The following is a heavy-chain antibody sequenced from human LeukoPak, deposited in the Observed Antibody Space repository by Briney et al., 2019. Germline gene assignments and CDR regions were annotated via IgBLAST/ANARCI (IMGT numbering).Heavy chain of an antibody. V-gene: IGHV1-2*06. Sequence: ASVKVSCKASGHTFTGYYIHWVRQAPGQGLEWMGRINPNSGGTNFGRKFQGRVTMTRDMFISTGFLELNRLRSDDMAMYYCAREGLXXXVMTGXXXXGXXXXVTVSS. CDR2: INPNSGGT. D-gene: IGHD2-21*01. J-gene: IGHJ4*02. CDR1: GHTFTGYY. CDR3: AREGLXXXVMTGXXX.